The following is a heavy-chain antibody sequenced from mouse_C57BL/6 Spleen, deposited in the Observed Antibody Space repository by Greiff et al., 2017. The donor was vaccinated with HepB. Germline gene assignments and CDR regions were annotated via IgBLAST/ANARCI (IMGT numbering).Heavy chain of an antibody. D-gene: IGHD1-1*01. J-gene: IGHJ4*01. CDR2: IYPGDGET. V-gene: IGHV1-80*01. CDR1: GYALSSYW. Sequence: QVQLQQSGAELVKPGASVKISCKASGYALSSYWTNWVKQRPGKGLERIGQIYPGDGETNYNGKFKGKATLTADKSSSTACMQLSSLNSEAFAVYFCAREDYVTLYAMDYWGQGASVTVSS. CDR3: AREDYVTLYAMDY.